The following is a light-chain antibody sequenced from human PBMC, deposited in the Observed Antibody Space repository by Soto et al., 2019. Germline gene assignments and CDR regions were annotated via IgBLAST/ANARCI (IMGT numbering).Light chain of an antibody. CDR1: QSISSW. J-gene: IGKJ1*01. V-gene: IGKV1-5*03. Sequence: DIQMTQSPSTLSASVGDRVMITCRASQSISSWLAWYQQKPGKAPKLLSYKASTLESGVPSRFSGSGSGTEFTLTISSLQPDDSATYYCQQYNSPWTFGQGTKVEIK. CDR3: QQYNSPWT. CDR2: KAS.